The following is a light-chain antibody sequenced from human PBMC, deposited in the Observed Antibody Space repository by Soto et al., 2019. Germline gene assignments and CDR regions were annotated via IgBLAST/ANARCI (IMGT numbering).Light chain of an antibody. CDR3: MQTTHSPPT. V-gene: IGKV2-30*02. Sequence: DVVMTQSPLSLPVTLGQPASISCRSSQXLVHSDGIAYFSWFQQRPGRSPRRLIYKVSNRDSGVPDRFSGSGSGTDFTLKISRVEAEDVGLYYCMQTTHSPPTFGQGTKVDIK. CDR1: QXLVHSDGIAY. J-gene: IGKJ1*01. CDR2: KVS.